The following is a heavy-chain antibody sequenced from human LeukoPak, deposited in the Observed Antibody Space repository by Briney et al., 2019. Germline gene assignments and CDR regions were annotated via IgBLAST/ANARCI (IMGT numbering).Heavy chain of an antibody. Sequence: ASVKVSCKASGYTFTSYDINWVRQATGQGLEWMGWMNPNSGNTGYAQKFQGRVTMTRNTSISTAYMELSSLRSEDTAVYYCARGFDSGSYYYYYYGMDVWGQGTTVTVSS. V-gene: IGHV1-8*01. CDR1: GYTFTSYD. CDR3: ARGFDSGSYYYYYYGMDV. J-gene: IGHJ6*02. CDR2: MNPNSGNT. D-gene: IGHD1-26*01.